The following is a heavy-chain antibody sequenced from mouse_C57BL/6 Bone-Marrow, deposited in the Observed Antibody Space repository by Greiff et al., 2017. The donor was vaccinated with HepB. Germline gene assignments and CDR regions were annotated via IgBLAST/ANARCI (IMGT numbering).Heavy chain of an antibody. CDR3: AADYYGSLFAY. CDR2: ISYDGSN. CDR1: GYSITSGYY. Sequence: VQLKESGPGLVKPSQSLSLTCSVTGYSITSGYYWNWIRQFPGNKLEWMGYISYDGSNNYNPSLKNRISITRDTSKNQFFLKLNSVTTEDTATYYCAADYYGSLFAYWGQGTLVTVSA. D-gene: IGHD1-1*01. J-gene: IGHJ3*01. V-gene: IGHV3-6*01.